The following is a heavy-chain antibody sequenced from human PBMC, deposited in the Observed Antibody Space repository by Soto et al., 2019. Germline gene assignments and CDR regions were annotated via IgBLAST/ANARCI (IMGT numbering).Heavy chain of an antibody. CDR2: MNPNSGGT. Sequence: ASVKVSCKASGYTFTSYDINWVRQATGQGLEWMGWMNPNSGGTNYAQKFQGWVTMTRDTSISAAYMELSRLRSDDTAVYYCAGGMHCSGGSCYSGRYYYGMDVWGQGTTVTVSS. CDR3: AGGMHCSGGSCYSGRYYYGMDV. J-gene: IGHJ6*02. CDR1: GYTFTSYD. D-gene: IGHD2-15*01. V-gene: IGHV1-2*04.